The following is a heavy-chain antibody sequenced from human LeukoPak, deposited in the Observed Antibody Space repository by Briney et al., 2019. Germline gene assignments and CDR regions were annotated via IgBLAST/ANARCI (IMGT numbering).Heavy chain of an antibody. CDR1: GFTFSSYS. V-gene: IGHV3-48*01. CDR2: ISSSSSTI. D-gene: IGHD3-10*02. J-gene: IGHJ6*04. CDR3: AELGITMIGGV. Sequence: GGSLRLSCAASGFTFSSYSMNWVRQAPGKGLEWVSYISSSSSTIYYADSVKGRFTISRDNAKNSLYLQMNSLRAEDTAIYYCAELGITMIGGVWGKGTTVTISS.